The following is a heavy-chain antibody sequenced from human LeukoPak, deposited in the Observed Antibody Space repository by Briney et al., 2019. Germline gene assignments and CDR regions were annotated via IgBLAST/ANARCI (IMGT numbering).Heavy chain of an antibody. D-gene: IGHD3-22*01. J-gene: IGHJ6*03. V-gene: IGHV4-34*01. CDR1: GGSFSGYY. CDR3: ARGRQDVTMIVVVMTAVSYYLDV. CDR2: MNPSGST. Sequence: SETLSLTCAVYGGSFSGYYWTWISQTPEKGMEWNGAMNPSGSTDYNPSLKSRVTISVETSKNQFSLELSSVTAADTAVYYWARGRQDVTMIVVVMTAVSYYLDVWGKGTTVTVS.